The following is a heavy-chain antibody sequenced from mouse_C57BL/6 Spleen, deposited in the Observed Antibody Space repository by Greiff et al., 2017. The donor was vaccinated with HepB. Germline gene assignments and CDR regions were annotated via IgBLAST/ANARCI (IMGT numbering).Heavy chain of an antibody. CDR3: TTSDDDYDGTFAY. J-gene: IGHJ3*01. Sequence: EVKLVESGAELVRPGASVKLSCTASGFNIKDDYMHWVKQRPEQGLEWIGWIDPENGDTEYASKFQGKATITADTSSNTAYLQLSSLTSEDTAVYYCTTSDDDYDGTFAYWGQGTLVTVSA. D-gene: IGHD2-4*01. CDR2: IDPENGDT. CDR1: GFNIKDDY. V-gene: IGHV14-4*01.